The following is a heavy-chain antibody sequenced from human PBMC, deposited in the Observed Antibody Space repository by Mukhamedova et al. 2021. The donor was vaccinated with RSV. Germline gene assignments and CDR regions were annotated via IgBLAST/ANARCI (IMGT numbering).Heavy chain of an antibody. Sequence: GKGLEWIGNINDSGSSRYNPSLKSRVTMSLDRSKNQFSLKLTSVTAADTAVFYCARYTSYCYGLDYWCQVTLVTVSS. CDR3: ARYTSYCYGLDY. CDR2: INDSGSS. J-gene: IGHJ4*02. D-gene: IGHD3-10*01. V-gene: IGHV4-59*13.